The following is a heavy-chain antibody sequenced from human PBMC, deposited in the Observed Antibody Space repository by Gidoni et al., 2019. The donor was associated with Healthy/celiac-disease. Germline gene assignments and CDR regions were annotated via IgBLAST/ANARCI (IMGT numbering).Heavy chain of an antibody. J-gene: IGHJ4*02. CDR2: IRSKANSYAT. V-gene: IGHV3-73*02. Sequence: EVQLVESGGGLVQPGGSLKLSCAASGFTFSGSAMHWVRQASGKGLEWVGRIRSKANSYATAYAASVKGRFTISRDDSKNTAYLQMNSLKTEDTAVYYCTSPHPSPYSGSYHKGFCWGQGTLVTVSS. D-gene: IGHD1-26*01. CDR1: GFTFSGSA. CDR3: TSPHPSPYSGSYHKGFC.